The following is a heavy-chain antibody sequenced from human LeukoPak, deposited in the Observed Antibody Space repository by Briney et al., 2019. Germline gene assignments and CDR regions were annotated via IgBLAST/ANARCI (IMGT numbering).Heavy chain of an antibody. CDR1: GFTFSRNA. Sequence: GGSLRLSCAASGFTFSRNAMGWVRQAAGKGLEWVSAINGSGNRTHYADSVKGRFTISRDNSKNTLYLQMNSLRAEDTAIYYCAKWGCSGGSCYPFDYWGKGTTVTVSS. J-gene: IGHJ4*03. CDR2: INGSGNRT. D-gene: IGHD2-15*01. CDR3: AKWGCSGGSCYPFDY. V-gene: IGHV3-23*01.